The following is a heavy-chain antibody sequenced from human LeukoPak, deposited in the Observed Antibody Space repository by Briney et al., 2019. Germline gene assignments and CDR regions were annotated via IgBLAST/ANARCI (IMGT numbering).Heavy chain of an antibody. J-gene: IGHJ6*02. CDR3: ARFSSGQYYYYYGMDV. CDR1: GGSINNYY. CDR2: IYYSGST. Sequence: SETLSLTCTVSGGSINNYYWSWIRQPPGKGLEWIGYIYYSGSTNYNPSLKSRVTISVDTSKNQFSLKLSSVTAADTAVYYCARFSSGQYYYYYGMDVWGQGTTVTVSS. V-gene: IGHV4-59*01. D-gene: IGHD3-10*01.